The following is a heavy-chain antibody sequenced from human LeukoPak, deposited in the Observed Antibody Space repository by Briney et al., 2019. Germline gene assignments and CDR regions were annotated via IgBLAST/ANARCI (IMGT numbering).Heavy chain of an antibody. D-gene: IGHD3-10*01. V-gene: IGHV3-7*03. CDR1: GFTFSSYW. J-gene: IGHJ4*02. CDR3: ARAPDYYGSGSYYKTFDY. Sequence: GGSLRLSCAASGFTFSSYWMSWVRQAPGKGLEWVANIKKDGSEKYYVDSVKGRFTISRDNAKTSLYLQMNSLRAEDTAVYYCARAPDYYGSGSYYKTFDYWGQGTLVTVSS. CDR2: IKKDGSEK.